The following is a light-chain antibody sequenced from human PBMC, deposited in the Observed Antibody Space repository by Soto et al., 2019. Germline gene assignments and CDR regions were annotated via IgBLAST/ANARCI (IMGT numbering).Light chain of an antibody. J-gene: IGLJ2*01. CDR3: SSYAGSNNPV. CDR2: EVS. Sequence: QSVLTQPPSASGSPGQSVTISCTGTSSDVGGYNYVSWYQQPPGKAPKLMIYEVSKRPSGVPDRFSGSKSGNTASLTVSGLQAEDEADSYCSSYAGSNNPVFGGGTKVTVL. CDR1: SSDVGGYNY. V-gene: IGLV2-8*01.